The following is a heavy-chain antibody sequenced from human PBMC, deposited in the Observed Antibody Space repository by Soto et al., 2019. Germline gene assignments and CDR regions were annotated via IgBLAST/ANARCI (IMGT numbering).Heavy chain of an antibody. Sequence: GGSLRLSCAASGFTFSSYSMNWVRQAPGKGLEWVSSISSSSSYIYYANSVKGRFTNSRDNAKNSLYPQMNSLRAEDTAVYYCARQTSSHFDYWGQGTLVTVSS. CDR3: ARQTSSHFDY. CDR2: ISSSSSYI. J-gene: IGHJ4*02. D-gene: IGHD2-2*01. CDR1: GFTFSSYS. V-gene: IGHV3-21*01.